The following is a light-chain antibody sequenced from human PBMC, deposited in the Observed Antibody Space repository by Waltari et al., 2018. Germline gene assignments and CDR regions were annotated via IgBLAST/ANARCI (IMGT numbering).Light chain of an antibody. CDR3: QVWDSSSDHVV. J-gene: IGLJ2*01. CDR1: YPGSKS. V-gene: IGLV3-21*02. CDR2: DDS. Sequence: SSVLTPPPSVSVAPGQTARIPCGGNYPGSKSLHWYQQKPGQAPVLGVYDDSDRPSGIPERFSGSNSGNTATLTISRVEAGDEADYYCQVWDSSSDHVVFGGGTKLTVL.